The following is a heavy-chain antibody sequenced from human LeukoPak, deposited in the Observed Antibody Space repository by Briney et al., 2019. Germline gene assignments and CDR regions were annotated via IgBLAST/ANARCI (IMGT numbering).Heavy chain of an antibody. CDR1: GFTFSSYS. J-gene: IGHJ5*02. Sequence: PGGSLRLSCAASGFTFSSYSMNWVRQAPGKGLEWVSYISSSSSTIYYADSVKGRFTISRDNANNSLYLQMNSLRAEDTAVYYCARARITIFGVVQASANWFDPWGQGTLVTVSS. D-gene: IGHD3-3*01. CDR3: ARARITIFGVVQASANWFDP. CDR2: ISSSSSTI. V-gene: IGHV3-48*01.